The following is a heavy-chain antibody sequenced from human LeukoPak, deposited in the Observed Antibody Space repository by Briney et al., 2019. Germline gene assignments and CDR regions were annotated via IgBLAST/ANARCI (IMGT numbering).Heavy chain of an antibody. J-gene: IGHJ4*02. V-gene: IGHV3-48*03. CDR2: ISSSGSTI. CDR1: GFTFSSYE. Sequence: PGGSLRLSCAASGFTFSSYEMNWVRQAPGKGLEWVSYISSSGSTIYYADSVKGRFTISRDNSKNTLYLQMNSLRAEDTAVYYCAKDRDGDFDYWGQGTLVTVSS. D-gene: IGHD4-17*01. CDR3: AKDRDGDFDY.